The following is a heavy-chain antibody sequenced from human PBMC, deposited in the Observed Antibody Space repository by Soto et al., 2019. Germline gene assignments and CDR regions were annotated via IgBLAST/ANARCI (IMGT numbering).Heavy chain of an antibody. CDR3: ARDPNFTIFGVIIPPGAFDI. CDR1: GYTFTSYG. Sequence: ASVKVSCKASGYTFTSYGISWVRQAPGQGLEWMGWISAYNDNTNYAQKLQGRVTMTTDTSTSTAYMELRSLRSDDTAVYYCARDPNFTIFGVIIPPGAFDIWVQGTMVTVSS. D-gene: IGHD3-3*01. CDR2: ISAYNDNT. V-gene: IGHV1-18*01. J-gene: IGHJ3*02.